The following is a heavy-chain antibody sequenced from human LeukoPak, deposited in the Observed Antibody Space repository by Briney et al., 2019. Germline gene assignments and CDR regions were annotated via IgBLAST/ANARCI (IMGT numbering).Heavy chain of an antibody. V-gene: IGHV3-33*08. CDR2: IWFDESSQ. CDR3: ARGGANSSSYMDV. Sequence: SGGSLRLSCAASGFSFSDSGMHWVRQAPGRGPEYVAGIWFDESSQYYADSVRGRLTISRDNSKDTLYLQMNSLRADDTSVYYCARGGANSSSYMDVWGKGTMVTVSS. D-gene: IGHD6-6*01. J-gene: IGHJ6*03. CDR1: GFSFSDSG.